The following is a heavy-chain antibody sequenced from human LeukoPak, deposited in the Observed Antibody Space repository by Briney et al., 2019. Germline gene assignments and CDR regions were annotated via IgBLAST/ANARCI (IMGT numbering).Heavy chain of an antibody. Sequence: ASVKVSCKASRYTFTRYTINWVRQAPGQGLEWMGWINTNTGNPTYAQGFTGRFVFSLDTSVSTAYLQISSLKAEDTAVYYCARDSRVDYFDYWGQGTLVTVSS. V-gene: IGHV7-4-1*02. CDR3: ARDSRVDYFDY. J-gene: IGHJ4*02. D-gene: IGHD3-10*01. CDR2: INTNTGNP. CDR1: RYTFTRYT.